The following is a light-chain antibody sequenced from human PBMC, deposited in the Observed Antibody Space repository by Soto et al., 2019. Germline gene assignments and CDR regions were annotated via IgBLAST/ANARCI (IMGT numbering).Light chain of an antibody. V-gene: IGLV2-14*01. CDR3: SPYSISTPYL. CDR2: EVS. CDR1: SSDVGGYDY. J-gene: IGLJ1*01. Sequence: SALTQPASVSGSPGQSITISCTGTSSDVGGYDYVSWYQLHPGKAPKLMVFEVSNRPSGVSYRFSGSKSGNTASLTISGLQAEDEADYFCSPYSISTPYLFGTGPKATVL.